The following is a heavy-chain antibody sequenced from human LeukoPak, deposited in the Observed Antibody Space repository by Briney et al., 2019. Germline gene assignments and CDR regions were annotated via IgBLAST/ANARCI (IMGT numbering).Heavy chain of an antibody. CDR1: GFTFSSYA. V-gene: IGHV3-23*01. CDR2: ISGSGGST. CDR3: ARDGEDYGDYANWFDP. J-gene: IGHJ5*02. D-gene: IGHD4-17*01. Sequence: GGSLRLSCAASGFTFSSYAMSWVRQAPGKGLEWVSAISGSGGSTYYADSVKGRFTISRDNSKNTLYLQMNSLRAEDTAVYYCARDGEDYGDYANWFDPWGQGTLVTVSS.